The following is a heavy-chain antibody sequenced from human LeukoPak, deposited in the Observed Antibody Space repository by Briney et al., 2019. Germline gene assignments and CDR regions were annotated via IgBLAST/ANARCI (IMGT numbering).Heavy chain of an antibody. CDR2: ISSSSSYI. CDR3: ARNNDYGDYSIFDY. Sequence: GGSLRLSCAASEFTFSSYSMNWVRQAPGKGLEWVSSISSSSSYIYYADSVKGRFTISRDNAKNSLYLQMNSLRAEDTAVYYCARNNDYGDYSIFDYWGQGTLVTVSS. V-gene: IGHV3-21*01. J-gene: IGHJ4*02. CDR1: EFTFSSYS. D-gene: IGHD4-17*01.